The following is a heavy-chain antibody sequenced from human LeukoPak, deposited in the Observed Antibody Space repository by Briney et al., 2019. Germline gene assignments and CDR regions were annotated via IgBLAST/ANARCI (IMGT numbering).Heavy chain of an antibody. CDR2: MNPKRGNT. CDR1: GYTFTSYD. Sequence: ASVKVSCKASGYTFTSYDINWVRPATGRGREWMGWMNPKRGNTGHAQKLQGRVTMTRNNSISTAYMELSSLRSEDTAVYYCARGSRGEGSSWEFDYWGQGTLVTVSS. D-gene: IGHD6-13*01. J-gene: IGHJ4*02. CDR3: ARGSRGEGSSWEFDY. V-gene: IGHV1-8*01.